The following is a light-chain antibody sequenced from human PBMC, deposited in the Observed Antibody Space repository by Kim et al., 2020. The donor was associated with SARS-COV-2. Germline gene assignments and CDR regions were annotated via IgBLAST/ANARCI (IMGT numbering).Light chain of an antibody. CDR3: GTWDSSLNGLV. Sequence: GQKVTISCSGSSSISGQNYVSWYQQFPGTAPKLLIYDNNKRHSGIPDRFSGSKSGTSATLGITGLQTGDEADYYCGTWDSSLNGLVFGGGTQLTVL. J-gene: IGLJ2*01. CDR2: DNN. CDR1: SSISGQNY. V-gene: IGLV1-51*01.